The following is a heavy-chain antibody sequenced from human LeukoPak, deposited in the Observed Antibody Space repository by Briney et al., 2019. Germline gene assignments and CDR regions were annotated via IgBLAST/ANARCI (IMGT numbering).Heavy chain of an antibody. V-gene: IGHV4-34*01. CDR3: ARIPPKWELLYRDAFDI. CDR2: INHSGST. D-gene: IGHD1-26*01. J-gene: IGHJ3*02. Sequence: SETLSLTCAVYGGSFSGHYWSWIRQPPGKGLEWIGEINHSGSTNYNPSLKSRVTISVDTSKNQFSLKLSSVTAADTAVCYCARIPPKWELLYRDAFDIWGQGTMVTVSS. CDR1: GGSFSGHY.